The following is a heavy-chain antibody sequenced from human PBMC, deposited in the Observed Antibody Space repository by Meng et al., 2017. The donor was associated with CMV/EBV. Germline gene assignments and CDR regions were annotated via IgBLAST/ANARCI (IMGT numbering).Heavy chain of an antibody. CDR2: IKQDGSEK. CDR1: GFTFSSYW. Sequence: GSLRLSCAASGFTFSSYWMSWVRQAPGKGLEWVANIKQDGSEKYYVDSVKGRFTISRDNAKNSLYLQMNSLRAEDTAVYYCARGLRGPSLVRGVTHDAFDIWGQGTMVTVSS. V-gene: IGHV3-7*01. D-gene: IGHD3-10*01. J-gene: IGHJ3*02. CDR3: ARGLRGPSLVRGVTHDAFDI.